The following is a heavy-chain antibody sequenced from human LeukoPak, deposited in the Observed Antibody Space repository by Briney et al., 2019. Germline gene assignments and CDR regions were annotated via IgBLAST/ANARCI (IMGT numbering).Heavy chain of an antibody. CDR2: IYHSGST. V-gene: IGHV4-59*01. D-gene: IGHD3-22*01. Sequence: SETLSLTCTVSGGSISSYYWSWVRQPPGKGLEWIGYIYHSGSTNYNPSLKSRVTISVDTSKNQFSLKLSSVTAADTAVYYCASADSSGYASFDYWGQGTLVTVSS. CDR1: GGSISSYY. CDR3: ASADSSGYASFDY. J-gene: IGHJ4*02.